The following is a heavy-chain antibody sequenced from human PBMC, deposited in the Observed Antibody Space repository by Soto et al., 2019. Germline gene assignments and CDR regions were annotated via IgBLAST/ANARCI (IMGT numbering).Heavy chain of an antibody. J-gene: IGHJ4*02. D-gene: IGHD4-17*01. CDR3: AISRHDYGDYEGGY. CDR2: IIPIFGTA. V-gene: IGHV1-69*13. CDR1: GGTFSSYA. Sequence: SVKVSCKASGGTFSSYAISWVRQAPGQGLEWMGGIIPIFGTANYAQKFQGRVTITADESTSTAYMELSSLRSEDTAVYYCAISRHDYGDYEGGYWGQGTLVTVSS.